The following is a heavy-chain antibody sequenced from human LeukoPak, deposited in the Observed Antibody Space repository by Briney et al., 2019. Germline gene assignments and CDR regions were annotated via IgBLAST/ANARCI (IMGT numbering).Heavy chain of an antibody. D-gene: IGHD5-18*01. CDR2: INHSGST. Sequence: SETLSLTCAVYGGSFSGYYWSWIRQPPGKGLEWVGEINHSGSTNYNPSLKSRVTISVDTSKNQFSLTLSSVTAADTAVYYCARGPGLWSFDYWGQGTLVTVSS. J-gene: IGHJ4*02. V-gene: IGHV4-34*01. CDR3: ARGPGLWSFDY. CDR1: GGSFSGYY.